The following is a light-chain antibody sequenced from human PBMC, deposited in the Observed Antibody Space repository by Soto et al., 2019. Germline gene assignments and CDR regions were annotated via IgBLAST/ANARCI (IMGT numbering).Light chain of an antibody. CDR3: QQRSSWPLT. V-gene: IGKV3-11*01. CDR2: DAT. J-gene: IGKJ4*01. Sequence: EIVLTQSPATLSLSPGETATLYCRASQSVSSSLAWYQQKPGQTPRLLIYDATNRATGIPARFSGSGSGTDFTLTVSSLEPEDFAVYYCQQRSSWPLTVGGGTKVEIK. CDR1: QSVSSS.